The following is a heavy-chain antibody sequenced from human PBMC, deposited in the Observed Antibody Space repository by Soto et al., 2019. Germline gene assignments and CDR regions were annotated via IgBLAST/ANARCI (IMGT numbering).Heavy chain of an antibody. CDR2: ITNRGTHT. CDR3: ERAHEVAWFDS. Sequence: EVHLMELGGGLVQPGESLRLSCTASGFSFSSYTMNWVRLAPGKGLQWVASITNRGTHTYSADSVKGRFTISRDNDKNSLYLQMNNLRAEYTATYYCERAHEVAWFDSWGLGTLVTVTS. J-gene: IGHJ5*01. CDR1: GFSFSSYT. D-gene: IGHD2-15*01. V-gene: IGHV3-21*06.